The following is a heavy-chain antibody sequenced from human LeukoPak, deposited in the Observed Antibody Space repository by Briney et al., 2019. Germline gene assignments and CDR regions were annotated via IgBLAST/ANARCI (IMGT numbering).Heavy chain of an antibody. CDR3: AKDGGLWVSAHWGDS. CDR2: ITTSDGNT. V-gene: IGHV3-23*01. D-gene: IGHD7-27*01. J-gene: IGHJ4*02. Sequence: GGSLRLSCAASGFTFSSYAMSWVRQAPGKGLEWVSTITTSDGNTHYADSVKGRFTVSRDNSKNTLFLQMNSLRAEDTAVYYCAKDGGLWVSAHWGDSWGRGTLVTVSS. CDR1: GFTFSSYA.